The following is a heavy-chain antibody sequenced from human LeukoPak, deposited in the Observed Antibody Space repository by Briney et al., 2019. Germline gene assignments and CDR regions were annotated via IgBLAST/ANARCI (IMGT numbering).Heavy chain of an antibody. CDR3: AKDSEYSYGFFPPRYGMDA. Sequence: PGGSLRLSCAASGFTFSSYAMSWVRQARGKGVEWVSAISGSAGSTSYSDSVTPPFTISPDNSKNTLYLQMNSLRAEDTAVYYCAKDSEYSYGFFPPRYGMDAWGQGTTVTVSS. CDR2: ISGSAGST. V-gene: IGHV3-23*01. J-gene: IGHJ6*02. D-gene: IGHD5-18*01. CDR1: GFTFSSYA.